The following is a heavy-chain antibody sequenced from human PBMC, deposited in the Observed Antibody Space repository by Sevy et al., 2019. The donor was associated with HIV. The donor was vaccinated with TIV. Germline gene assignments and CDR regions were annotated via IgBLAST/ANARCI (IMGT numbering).Heavy chain of an antibody. D-gene: IGHD1-7*01. Sequence: GGSLRLSCAASGFTFSKYWMGWVRQAPGKGLEWVANIKQDAGQTYYVDSVKSRFAISRDNAKNSLYLQMNSLRAEDTAVYFCSRDDGNYYFHYWGQGTLVTVSS. CDR2: IKQDAGQT. CDR1: GFTFSKYW. V-gene: IGHV3-7*01. J-gene: IGHJ4*03. CDR3: SRDDGNYYFHY.